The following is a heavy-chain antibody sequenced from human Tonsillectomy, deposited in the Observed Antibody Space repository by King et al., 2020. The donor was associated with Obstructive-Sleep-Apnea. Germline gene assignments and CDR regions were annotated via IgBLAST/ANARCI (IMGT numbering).Heavy chain of an antibody. D-gene: IGHD3-22*01. J-gene: IGHJ3*02. Sequence: VQLQESGPGLVKPSETLSLTCTVSGGSISSYYWSWIRQPPGKGLEWIGYIYYSGSTNYNPSLKSRVTISVDTSKNQFSLKLSSVTAADTAVYYCARLPSYYYDSSGYYSAFDIWGQGTMVTVSS. CDR1: GGSISSYY. CDR2: IYYSGST. CDR3: ARLPSYYYDSSGYYSAFDI. V-gene: IGHV4-59*08.